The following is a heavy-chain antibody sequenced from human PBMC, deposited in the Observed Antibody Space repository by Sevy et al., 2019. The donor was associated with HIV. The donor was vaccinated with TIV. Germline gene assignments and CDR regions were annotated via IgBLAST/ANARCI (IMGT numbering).Heavy chain of an antibody. CDR2: IYYNGHI. V-gene: IGHV4-59*08. D-gene: IGHD1-26*01. Sequence: SETLSLTCTVSGGSITSLYWNWIRRPPGKGLEWIASIYYNGHINYNPSLKSRVTLSLDTSKNQFSLRLSSVTAADTAMYYCAGENAWGRGYSWGQGTLVTVSS. J-gene: IGHJ4*02. CDR3: AGENAWGRGYS. CDR1: GGSITSLY.